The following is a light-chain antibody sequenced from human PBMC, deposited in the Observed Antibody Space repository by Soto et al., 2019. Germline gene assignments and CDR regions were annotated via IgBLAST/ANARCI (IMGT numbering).Light chain of an antibody. Sequence: QSALTQPPSASGSPVPSVTISCTGTSSDVGGYNYVSWYQQHPGKAPKLLIYEVNKRPSGVPDRFSGSKSDNTASLTVSGRRAEDEADYYCCSSGGSNNFAVVGGGTQLAVL. J-gene: IGLJ7*01. CDR3: CSSGGSNNFAV. V-gene: IGLV2-8*01. CDR2: EVN. CDR1: SSDVGGYNY.